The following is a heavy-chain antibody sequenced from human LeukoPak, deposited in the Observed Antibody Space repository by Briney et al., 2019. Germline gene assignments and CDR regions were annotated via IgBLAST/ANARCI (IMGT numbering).Heavy chain of an antibody. CDR3: ARGLKDAYNSTPLDN. V-gene: IGHV4-34*01. CDR2: IHHSGST. Sequence: SETLSLTCAVYGGSFSAYWWNWIRQSPGKGLEWIGEIHHSGSTNYNPSLKSRVSISVDTSKNQFSLKLSSVTAADAAFYYCARGLKDAYNSTPLDNWGQGTLVTASS. CDR1: GGSFSAYW. J-gene: IGHJ4*02. D-gene: IGHD5-24*01.